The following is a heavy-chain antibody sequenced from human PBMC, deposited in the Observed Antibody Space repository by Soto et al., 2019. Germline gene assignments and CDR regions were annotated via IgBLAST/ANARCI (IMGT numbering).Heavy chain of an antibody. CDR2: IIPIVGTA. CDR3: GRGRSSSEYYHYGMDV. CDR1: GGTFSSYA. D-gene: IGHD6-6*01. V-gene: IGHV1-69*01. Sequence: VKVFCTASGGTFSSYAISWVRQSPGQGLEWLEGIIPIVGTANYAQMFQERVTITADESMSTAYMELSSLSTEERAVYYRGRGRSSSEYYHYGMDVCGQGPTVTVSS. J-gene: IGHJ6*02.